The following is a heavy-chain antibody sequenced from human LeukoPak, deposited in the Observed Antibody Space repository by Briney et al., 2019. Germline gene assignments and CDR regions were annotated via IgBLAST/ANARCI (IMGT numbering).Heavy chain of an antibody. CDR1: GFTFSSYG. D-gene: IGHD6-13*01. V-gene: IGHV3-23*01. Sequence: GGSLRLSCAASGFTFSSYGMHWVRQAPGKGLEWVSAISGSGGSTYYADSVKGRFTISRDNSKNTLYLQMNSLRAEDTAVYYCAKGYSSSWYGAFGYWGQGTLVTVSS. CDR3: AKGYSSSWYGAFGY. CDR2: ISGSGGST. J-gene: IGHJ4*02.